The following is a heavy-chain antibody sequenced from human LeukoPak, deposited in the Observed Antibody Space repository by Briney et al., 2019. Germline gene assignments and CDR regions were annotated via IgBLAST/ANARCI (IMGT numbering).Heavy chain of an antibody. D-gene: IGHD3-22*01. CDR3: AKHDYDSVVLCGEHAFDI. CDR1: GGSISSSSYY. Sequence: SETLSLTCTVSGGSISSSSYYWGWIRQRPGKGLEWNVSICCSGSTYYNPSLKSRVTISVDTSKNQFSLRLSSVTAADTAVYYCAKHDYDSVVLCGEHAFDIWGQGTVVTVSS. CDR2: ICCSGST. V-gene: IGHV4-39*01. J-gene: IGHJ3*02.